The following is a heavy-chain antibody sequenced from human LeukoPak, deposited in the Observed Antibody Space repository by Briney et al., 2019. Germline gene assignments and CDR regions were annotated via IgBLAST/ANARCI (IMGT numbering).Heavy chain of an antibody. CDR1: GFTISTYT. Sequence: GESLRLSCAASGFTISTYTMNWVRQAPGKGLEWVSSISGSSTTIYYVDSVKGRFTISRDNAKNSLYLQMNSLRAEDTAVYYCARDQFTHWGQGTLVTVSS. CDR2: ISGSSTTI. D-gene: IGHD2-15*01. V-gene: IGHV3-48*04. J-gene: IGHJ4*02. CDR3: ARDQFTH.